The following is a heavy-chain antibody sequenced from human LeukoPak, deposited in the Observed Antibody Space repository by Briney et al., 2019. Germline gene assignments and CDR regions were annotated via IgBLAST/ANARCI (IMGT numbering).Heavy chain of an antibody. CDR1: GGSINIYY. J-gene: IGHJ4*02. D-gene: IGHD2-2*01. CDR3: ARDVVTTTGDYFDY. CDR2: IYTSGST. V-gene: IGHV4-4*07. Sequence: SETLSLTCTVSGGSINIYYWSWIRQSAGKGLEWIGRIYTSGSTNYNPSLKSRVTMSVDTSKHQFSLKLSSVTAADTAAYYCARDVVTTTGDYFDYWGQGTLVTVSS.